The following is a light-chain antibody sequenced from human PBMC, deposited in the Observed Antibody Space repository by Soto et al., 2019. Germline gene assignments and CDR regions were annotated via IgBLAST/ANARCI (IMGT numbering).Light chain of an antibody. CDR2: DAY. CDR1: QDIGNS. CDR3: QKSDHLPL. V-gene: IGKV1-33*01. Sequence: DIQMTQSPPSLSASVGDRVTITRQASQDIGNSLNWFQHKPGKAPNLVIYDAYNFEIVVPSRFSGSGSGTDFTFTITSLRPEDIATYYCQKSDHLPLFGPGTKVESK. J-gene: IGKJ3*01.